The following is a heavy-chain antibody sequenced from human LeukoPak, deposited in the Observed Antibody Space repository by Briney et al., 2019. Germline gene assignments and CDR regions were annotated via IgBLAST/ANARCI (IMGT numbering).Heavy chain of an antibody. CDR3: ARDGRDGYNHRFDY. CDR2: IKQNGGEN. CDR1: GFTFSSYW. Sequence: GGSLRLSCAASGFTFSSYWMSWVRQAPGKGLEWVANIKQNGGENYYVDSVKGRFTISRDNAKNSLYLQMNSLRAEDTAVYYCARDGRDGYNHRFDYWGQGTLVTVSS. D-gene: IGHD5-24*01. V-gene: IGHV3-7*01. J-gene: IGHJ4*02.